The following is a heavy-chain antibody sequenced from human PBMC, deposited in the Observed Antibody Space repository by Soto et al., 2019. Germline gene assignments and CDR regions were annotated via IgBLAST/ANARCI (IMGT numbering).Heavy chain of an antibody. D-gene: IGHD6-19*01. J-gene: IGHJ4*02. CDR1: ENTFSSYA. Sequence: SVKVSCKASENTFSSYAISWVRQAPGQGLEWMGGIFPLIGTTNYAQKFQGRITITAEEFTSTVYMELSSLRSEDTAVYYCARFAGSSGFFDFWGQGTLVTCSS. V-gene: IGHV1-69*13. CDR2: IFPLIGTT. CDR3: ARFAGSSGFFDF.